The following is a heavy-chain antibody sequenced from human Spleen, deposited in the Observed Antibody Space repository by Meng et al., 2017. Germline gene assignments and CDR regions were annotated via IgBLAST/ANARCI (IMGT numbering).Heavy chain of an antibody. V-gene: IGHV3-23*01. D-gene: IGHD3-10*01. CDR2: IGVSVTNT. Sequence: GGSLRLSCASSGFSFSSYAMSWVRQAPGKGLEWVSAIGVSVTNTYYADSVKGRFTISGDNSKNTLYLQMNSLRAEDTAVYYCARRVAFWGVVRGLSNYYFDYWGQGTLVTVSS. CDR1: GFSFSSYA. CDR3: ARRVAFWGVVRGLSNYYFDY. J-gene: IGHJ4*02.